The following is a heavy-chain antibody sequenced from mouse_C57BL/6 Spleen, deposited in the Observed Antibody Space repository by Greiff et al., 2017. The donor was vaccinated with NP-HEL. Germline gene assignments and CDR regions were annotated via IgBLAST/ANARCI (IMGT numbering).Heavy chain of an antibody. V-gene: IGHV1-69*01. Sequence: VQLQQPGAELVMPGASVKLSCKASGYTFTSYWMHWVKQRPGQGLEWIGEIDPSDSYTNYNQKFKGKSTFTVDKSSSTAYRQLSSLTSEDSAVYYCARSITTVVATGNYYAMDYWGQGTSVTVSS. CDR1: GYTFTSYW. D-gene: IGHD1-1*01. CDR2: IDPSDSYT. CDR3: ARSITTVVATGNYYAMDY. J-gene: IGHJ4*01.